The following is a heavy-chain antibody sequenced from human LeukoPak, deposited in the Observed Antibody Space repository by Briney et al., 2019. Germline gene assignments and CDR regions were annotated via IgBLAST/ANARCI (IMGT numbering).Heavy chain of an antibody. CDR2: IKSKTDDGTT. J-gene: IGHJ4*02. V-gene: IGHV3-15*01. CDR1: GFTFSSYA. D-gene: IGHD3-10*01. CDR3: TTYGNYGSGSYPY. Sequence: GGSLRLSCAASGFTFSSYAVSWVRQAPGKGLEWVGRIKSKTDDGTTDYAAPVKGRFTISRDDSKNTLFLQMNSLKTEDTAVYYCTTYGNYGSGSYPYWGQGTLVTVSS.